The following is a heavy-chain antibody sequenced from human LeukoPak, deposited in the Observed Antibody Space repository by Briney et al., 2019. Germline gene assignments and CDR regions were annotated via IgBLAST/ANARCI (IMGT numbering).Heavy chain of an antibody. J-gene: IGHJ4*02. CDR2: IRYDGSNK. CDR1: GFTFSGYG. CDR3: AKDRETAMKTFDY. Sequence: GGSLRLSCAASGFTFSGYGMHWVRQAPGKGLEWVAFIRYDGSNKYYADSVKGRFTISRDNSKNTLYLQMNSLRAEDTAVYYCAKDRETAMKTFDYWGQGALVTVSS. V-gene: IGHV3-30*02.